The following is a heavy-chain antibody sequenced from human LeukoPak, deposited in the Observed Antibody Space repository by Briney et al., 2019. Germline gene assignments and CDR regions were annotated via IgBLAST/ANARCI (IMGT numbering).Heavy chain of an antibody. D-gene: IGHD2-2*01. Sequence: GASVKVSCKASGYTFTSYYMHWVRQAPGQGLEWMGIINPSGGSTSYAQKFQGRVTITADESASTAYMKLSSLRSEDTAVYYCATCSSTSCSILSDVYYFDYWGQGTLVTVSS. CDR2: INPSGGST. CDR1: GYTFTSYY. CDR3: ATCSSTSCSILSDVYYFDY. J-gene: IGHJ4*02. V-gene: IGHV1-46*01.